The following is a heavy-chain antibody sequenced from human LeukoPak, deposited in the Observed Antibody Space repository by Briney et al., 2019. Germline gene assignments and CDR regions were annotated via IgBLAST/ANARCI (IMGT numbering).Heavy chain of an antibody. Sequence: SETLSLTCTVSGGSISSYYWSWIRQPAGKGLEWIGRIYTSGSTNYNPSLKSRVTMSVDTSKNQFSLKLSSVTAADTAVYYCARDSYYYGSGGYSFIWFDPWGQGTLVTVSS. CDR1: GGSISSYY. CDR3: ARDSYYYGSGGYSFIWFDP. D-gene: IGHD3-10*01. CDR2: IYTSGST. J-gene: IGHJ5*02. V-gene: IGHV4-4*07.